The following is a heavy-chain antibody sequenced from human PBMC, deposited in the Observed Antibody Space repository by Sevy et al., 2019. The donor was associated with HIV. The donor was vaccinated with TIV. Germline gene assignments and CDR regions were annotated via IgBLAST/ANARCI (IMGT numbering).Heavy chain of an antibody. V-gene: IGHV3-33*01. CDR3: ARGRGGATTSYYFDY. J-gene: IGHJ4*02. Sequence: GGSLRLSCAASGFTFSSYAMHWVRQAPGKGLEWVGFIWHDGSQKYYADSVRGRFTISRDNSKNTLFLQVSSLRAEDTAGYYCARGRGGATTSYYFDYWGQGTLVTVSS. CDR1: GFTFSSYA. D-gene: IGHD1-26*01. CDR2: IWHDGSQK.